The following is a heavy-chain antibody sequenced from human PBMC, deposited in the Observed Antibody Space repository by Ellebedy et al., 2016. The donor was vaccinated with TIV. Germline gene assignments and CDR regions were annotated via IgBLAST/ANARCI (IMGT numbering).Heavy chain of an antibody. CDR1: GFTVSSNY. D-gene: IGHD1-1*01. Sequence: GGSLRLSXAASGFTVSSNYMSWVRQAPGKGLEWVSVIYSGGSTYYADSVKGRFTISRDNSKNTLYLQMNSLRAKDTAVYYCAKDQSNWNEDGMDVWGQGTTVTVSS. V-gene: IGHV3-53*01. J-gene: IGHJ6*02. CDR2: IYSGGST. CDR3: AKDQSNWNEDGMDV.